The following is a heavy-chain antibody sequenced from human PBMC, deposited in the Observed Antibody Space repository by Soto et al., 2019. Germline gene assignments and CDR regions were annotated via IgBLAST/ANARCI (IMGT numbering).Heavy chain of an antibody. D-gene: IGHD6-13*01. CDR2: IIPIFGTA. Sequence: SVKVACKASGGTFSIYAVSWVLQAPGQGLEWMGGIIPIFGTANYAQKFQGRVTITADESTSTAYMELSSLRSEDTAVYYCARGIEAAAENWFDPWGQGTLVTVSS. CDR3: ARGIEAAAENWFDP. CDR1: GGTFSIYA. J-gene: IGHJ5*02. V-gene: IGHV1-69*13.